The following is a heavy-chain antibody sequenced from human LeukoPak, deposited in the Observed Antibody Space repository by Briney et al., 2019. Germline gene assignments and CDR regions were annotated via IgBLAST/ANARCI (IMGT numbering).Heavy chain of an antibody. CDR3: ARAPGDSSGRGFDY. CDR1: GSTFSSYA. J-gene: IGHJ4*02. V-gene: IGHV3-30-3*01. Sequence: GGSLRLSCAASGSTFSSYAMHWVRQAPGKGLEWVAVISYDGSNKYYADSVKGRFTISRDNSKNTLYLQMNSLRAEDTAVYYCARAPGDSSGRGFDYWGQGTLVTVSS. CDR2: ISYDGSNK. D-gene: IGHD3-22*01.